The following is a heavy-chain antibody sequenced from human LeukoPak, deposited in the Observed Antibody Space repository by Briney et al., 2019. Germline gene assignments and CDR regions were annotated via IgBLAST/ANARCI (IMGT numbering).Heavy chain of an antibody. Sequence: ASVKVSCKASGYTFSGNFMHWVRQPPGQGLEWMGWINPYNGDTNYAHKFQGRATLTRHTSISTAYMELRSLRSDDTAVYYCARTRGSHISMAYLDYWGEGTLVTVSS. D-gene: IGHD2/OR15-2a*01. V-gene: IGHV1-2*02. J-gene: IGHJ4*02. CDR3: ARTRGSHISMAYLDY. CDR2: INPYNGDT. CDR1: GYTFSGNF.